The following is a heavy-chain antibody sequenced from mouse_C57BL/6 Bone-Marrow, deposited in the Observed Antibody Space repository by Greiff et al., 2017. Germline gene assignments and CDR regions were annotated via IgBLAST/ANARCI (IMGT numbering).Heavy chain of an antibody. CDR2: IYPRSGNT. CDR3: ARHWGDY. CDR1: GYTFTSYG. Sequence: QVQLQQSGAELARPGASVKLSCKASGYTFTSYGISWVKQRTGQGLEWIGEIYPRSGNTYSNEKFKGKATLTADKSSSTAYMELRSLTSEDSAVYFCARHWGDYWGQGTTLTVSS. D-gene: IGHD4-1*01. J-gene: IGHJ2*01. V-gene: IGHV1-81*01.